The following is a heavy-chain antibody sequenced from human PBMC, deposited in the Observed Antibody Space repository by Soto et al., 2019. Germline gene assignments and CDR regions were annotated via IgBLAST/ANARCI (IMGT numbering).Heavy chain of an antibody. V-gene: IGHV4-39*01. D-gene: IGHD5-12*01. CDR2: ISYSGST. J-gene: IGHJ4*02. CDR1: GGSISSDSYY. CDR3: ARRIVATETFDY. Sequence: SETLSLTCTVSGGSISSDSYYWGWIRQSPEKGLEWIASISYSGSTYYNPTLKSRLIISVDTSKSQFSLTVTSVTAADTAVYDCARRIVATETFDYWGQGTLVTVSS.